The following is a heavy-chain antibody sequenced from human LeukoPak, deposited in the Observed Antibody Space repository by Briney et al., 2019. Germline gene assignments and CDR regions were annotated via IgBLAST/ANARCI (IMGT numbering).Heavy chain of an antibody. J-gene: IGHJ4*02. V-gene: IGHV3-23*01. CDR3: ANRAGGSDRPFDY. D-gene: IGHD3-16*01. Sequence: PGGSLRLSCAASGFMFSNCGMSWVRQAPGKRLEWVSIISATGASTYYADSVKGRFTISRDNPKNTLFLQMDNLTVEDTAVYYCANRAGGSDRPFDYWGQGTLVTVSS. CDR1: GFMFSNCG. CDR2: ISATGAST.